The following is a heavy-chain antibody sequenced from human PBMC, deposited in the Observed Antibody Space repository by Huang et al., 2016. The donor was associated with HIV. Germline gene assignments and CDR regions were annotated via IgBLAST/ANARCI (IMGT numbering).Heavy chain of an antibody. CDR2: IRQEGSEK. J-gene: IGHJ6*02. V-gene: IGHV3-7*01. CDR1: TVTFTAYW. CDR3: VTKASAMDV. Sequence: LVESGGGLVQPGGSLRLSCGGSTVTFTAYWLTWVRQPPGQGLEWVASIRQEGSEKFYLDSVKGRFNISRDNGKKVLFLDMTSLQVDDTATYFCVTKASAMDVWGQGTTVIVSS. D-gene: IGHD2-8*01.